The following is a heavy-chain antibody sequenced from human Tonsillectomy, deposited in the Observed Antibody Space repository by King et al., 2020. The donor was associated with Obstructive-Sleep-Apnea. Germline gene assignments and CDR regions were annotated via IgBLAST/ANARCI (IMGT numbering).Heavy chain of an antibody. Sequence: QLVQSGAEVKKPGESLKISCRVSGYIFTNFWIGCVLQMPGKGLEWMGIIHPPYSDTRYRPSFQGQGTFSFSKSINPAYLPWSSLKASDTAMYYCASFTTLTTWDFAYWGQGTRVTVSS. CDR2: IHPPYSDT. CDR3: ASFTTLTTWDFAY. D-gene: IGHD3-22*01. V-gene: IGHV5-51*01. CDR1: GYIFTNFW. J-gene: IGHJ4*02.